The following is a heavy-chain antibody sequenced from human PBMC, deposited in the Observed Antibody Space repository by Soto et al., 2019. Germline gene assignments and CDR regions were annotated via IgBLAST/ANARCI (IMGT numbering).Heavy chain of an antibody. CDR2: ISYDGSNK. CDR1: GVNVSSYG. CDR3: ARDGRIQLLPHGMDV. D-gene: IGHD5-18*01. V-gene: IGHV3-30-3*01. J-gene: IGHJ6*02. Sequence: GVNVSSYGRHSFRQATGKGLEWVAVISYDGSNKYYADSVKGRFTISRDNSKNTLYLQMNSLRAEDTAVYFCARDGRIQLLPHGMDVRAQATTVSLSS.